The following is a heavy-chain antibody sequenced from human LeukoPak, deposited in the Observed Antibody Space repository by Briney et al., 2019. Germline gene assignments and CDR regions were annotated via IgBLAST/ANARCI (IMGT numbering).Heavy chain of an antibody. CDR1: GYTFTAYY. Sequence: ASVKVSCKASGYTFTAYYIHWVRQAPGQGLEWMGWIHPNSGDTNYAQNFQGRVTISRDTSISTVYLDLSRLRSDDTAVFYCARGGYCSSSTCYTKLDTRGQGTLVTVSS. CDR2: IHPNSGDT. CDR3: ARGGYCSSSTCYTKLDT. D-gene: IGHD2-2*02. V-gene: IGHV1-2*02. J-gene: IGHJ5*02.